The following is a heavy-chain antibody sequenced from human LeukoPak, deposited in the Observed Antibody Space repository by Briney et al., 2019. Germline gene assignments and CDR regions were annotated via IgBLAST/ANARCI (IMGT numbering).Heavy chain of an antibody. CDR3: ARVGPENWFDP. Sequence: GGSLRLSCAASGFTFSSYAMSWVRQAPGEGLEWVSGISASGAGTYYVDSVKGRLTISRDNSKNSLYLQMYSLRAEDTAVYYCARVGPENWFDPWGQGTLVTVSS. CDR2: ISASGAGT. V-gene: IGHV3-23*01. CDR1: GFTFSSYA. J-gene: IGHJ5*02.